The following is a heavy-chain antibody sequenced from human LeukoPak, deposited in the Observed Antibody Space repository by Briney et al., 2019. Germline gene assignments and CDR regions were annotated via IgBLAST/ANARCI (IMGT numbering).Heavy chain of an antibody. J-gene: IGHJ4*02. CDR1: GFTFSSYA. CDR3: AKARYYYDSSGYYLHPFDY. CDR2: ISGSGGST. Sequence: GGSLRLSCAASGFTFSSYAMSWVRQAPGKGLEWVSAISGSGGSTYYADSVKGRFTISRDNSKNTLYLQMNSLRAEDTAVYYCAKARYYYDSSGYYLHPFDYWGQGTLVTVSS. D-gene: IGHD3-22*01. V-gene: IGHV3-23*01.